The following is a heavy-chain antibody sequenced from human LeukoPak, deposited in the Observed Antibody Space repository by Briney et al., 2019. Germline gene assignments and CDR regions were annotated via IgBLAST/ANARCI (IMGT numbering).Heavy chain of an antibody. Sequence: GRSLRLSCAASGFTFSSYGMHWVRQAPGKGLEWVAVIWYDGSNKYYADSVKGRFTISRDNSKNTLYLQMNSLRAEDTAVYYCARALEPSIAVIDYWGQGTLVTVSS. J-gene: IGHJ4*02. CDR2: IWYDGSNK. D-gene: IGHD6-19*01. CDR1: GFTFSSYG. V-gene: IGHV3-33*01. CDR3: ARALEPSIAVIDY.